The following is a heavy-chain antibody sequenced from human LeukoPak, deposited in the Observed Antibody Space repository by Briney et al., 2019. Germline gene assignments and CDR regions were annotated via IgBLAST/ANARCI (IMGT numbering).Heavy chain of an antibody. V-gene: IGHV3-23*01. D-gene: IGHD2-2*02. CDR2: ITGGGDYT. Sequence: GGSLRLSCAASGFSFSTSAMSWVRQAPGKGLERVSAITGGGDYTYYADSVKGRFTISRDNPKNAVYLQMISVRAEDTAVYYCAKGYRGIEAFDVWGQGTMVTVSS. CDR3: AKGYRGIEAFDV. J-gene: IGHJ3*01. CDR1: GFSFSTSA.